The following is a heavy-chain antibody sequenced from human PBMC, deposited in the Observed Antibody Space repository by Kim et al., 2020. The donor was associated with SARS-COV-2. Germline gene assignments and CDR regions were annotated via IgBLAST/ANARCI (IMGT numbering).Heavy chain of an antibody. J-gene: IGHJ6*02. CDR3: VRGDFWSGPYYYYYGMDV. CDR1: GFTFSSYD. V-gene: IGHV3-13*01. D-gene: IGHD3-3*01. CDR2: IGTAGDT. Sequence: GGSLRLSCAASGFTFSSYDMHWVRQATGKGLEWVSAIGTAGDTYYPGSVKGRFTISRENAKNSLYLQMNSLRAGDTAVYYCVRGDFWSGPYYYYYGMDVWGQGTTVTVSS.